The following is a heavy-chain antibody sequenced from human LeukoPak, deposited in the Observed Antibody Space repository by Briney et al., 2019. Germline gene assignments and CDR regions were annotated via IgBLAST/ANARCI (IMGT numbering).Heavy chain of an antibody. V-gene: IGHV3-30-3*01. J-gene: IGHJ6*02. Sequence: PGGSLRLSCAASGFTFRNYNIHWVRQAPGKGLEWVAVISYDGSNKYYADSVKGRFTISRDNSKNTLYLQMNSLRAEDTAVYYCARERLSGSYSKNYYYYGMDVWGQGTTVTVSS. D-gene: IGHD1-26*01. CDR3: ARERLSGSYSKNYYYYGMDV. CDR1: GFTFRNYN. CDR2: ISYDGSNK.